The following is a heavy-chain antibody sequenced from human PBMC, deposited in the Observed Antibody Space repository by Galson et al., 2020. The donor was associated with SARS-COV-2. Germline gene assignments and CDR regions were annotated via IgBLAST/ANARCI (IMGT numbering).Heavy chain of an antibody. V-gene: IGHV1-69*13. D-gene: IGHD3-10*01. J-gene: IGHJ6*02. CDR1: GCTFSSYA. CDR2: IIPIFGTA. CDR3: ASGAWGVIPYYYYGMDV. Sequence: SLQLSCKASGCTFSSYAISWVRQAPGQGLEWMGGIIPIFGTANYAQKFQGRVTITADESTSTAYMELSSLTSEDTAVYYCASGAWGVIPYYYYGMDVWVQGTTVTVSS.